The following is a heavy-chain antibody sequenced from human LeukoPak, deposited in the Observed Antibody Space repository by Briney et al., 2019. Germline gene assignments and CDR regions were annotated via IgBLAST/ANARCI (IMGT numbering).Heavy chain of an antibody. V-gene: IGHV4-34*01. CDR3: ARVGGWTTLNYFDY. CDR2: INHSGST. D-gene: IGHD4-11*01. CDR1: GGSFSRYY. Sequence: PSETQSLTCAVYGGSFSRYYWSWIRQPPGKGLEWIGEINHSGSTNYNPSLKSRVTISVDTSKNQFSLKLSSVTAADTAVYYCARVGGWTTLNYFDYWGQGALVTVSS. J-gene: IGHJ4*02.